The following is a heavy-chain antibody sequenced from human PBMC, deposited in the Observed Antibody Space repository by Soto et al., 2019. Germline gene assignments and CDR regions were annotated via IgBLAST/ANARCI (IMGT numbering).Heavy chain of an antibody. Sequence: QVQLQESGPGLVKPSQTLSLTCSVSGGSVSSGGYYWSWIRQHPGKGLEWIGYIYYSGSTYYNPSLKSRLSRRVDRSKNHFSLKLSSVTAADTAIYYCARGISAAGIFGVDWFDPWGQGTLVTVSS. D-gene: IGHD6-13*01. CDR1: GGSVSSGGYY. V-gene: IGHV4-31*03. CDR3: ARGISAAGIFGVDWFDP. J-gene: IGHJ5*02. CDR2: IYYSGST.